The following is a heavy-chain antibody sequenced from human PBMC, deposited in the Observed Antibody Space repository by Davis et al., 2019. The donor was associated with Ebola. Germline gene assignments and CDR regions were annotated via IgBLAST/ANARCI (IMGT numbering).Heavy chain of an antibody. J-gene: IGHJ6*03. V-gene: IGHV3-30*02. D-gene: IGHD6-19*01. CDR3: AKDQLAAVAGYYYYMDV. Sequence: GESLKISCAASGFTFSSYGMHWVRQAPGKGLEWVAFIRYDGSNKYYADSVKGRFTISRDNSKNTLYLQMNSLRAEDTAVYYCAKDQLAAVAGYYYYMDVWGKGTTVTVSS. CDR2: IRYDGSNK. CDR1: GFTFSSYG.